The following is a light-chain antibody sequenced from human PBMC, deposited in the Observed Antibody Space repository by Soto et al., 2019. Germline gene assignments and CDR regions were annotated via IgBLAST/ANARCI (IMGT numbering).Light chain of an antibody. V-gene: IGKV3-11*01. Sequence: EVVLTQSPATLSLSPGERATLSCRASESVFGYLAWYQHKPGQAPRLLIYDASNRATGVPARFSGSRSGTDFTLTISSLEPEDFAVYYCQQRYRWPPITFGQGTRLDNK. J-gene: IGKJ5*01. CDR2: DAS. CDR1: ESVFGY. CDR3: QQRYRWPPIT.